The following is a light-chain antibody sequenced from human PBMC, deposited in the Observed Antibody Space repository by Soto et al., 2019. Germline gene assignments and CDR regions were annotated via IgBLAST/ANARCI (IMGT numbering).Light chain of an antibody. Sequence: DIQLTQSPSTLFASVGDRVTITCRASQSVRNWLAWSQQKPGRAPHLLIYDSSTLEPGVPSRFRGSGSGTEFPRTINGLQPDDFGTYYCQQYDGYSPQTFGQGTKVEIK. CDR1: QSVRNW. CDR3: QQYDGYSPQT. CDR2: DSS. J-gene: IGKJ1*01. V-gene: IGKV1-5*01.